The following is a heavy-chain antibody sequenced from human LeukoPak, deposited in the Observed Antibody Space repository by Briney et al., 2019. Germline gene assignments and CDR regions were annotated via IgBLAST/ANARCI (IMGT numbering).Heavy chain of an antibody. CDR3: ARDLGLRGST. CDR1: GLTFSNSW. V-gene: IGHV3-74*01. D-gene: IGHD5-12*01. Sequence: GGSLRLSCEASGLTFSNSWMHWVRQIPGKGLVWVSRMYGDMRDISYADSVKGRFTISRDNAKNTVYLQMNSPRGEDTAVYYCARDLGLRGSTWGQGTLVTVSS. J-gene: IGHJ5*02. CDR2: MYGDMRDI.